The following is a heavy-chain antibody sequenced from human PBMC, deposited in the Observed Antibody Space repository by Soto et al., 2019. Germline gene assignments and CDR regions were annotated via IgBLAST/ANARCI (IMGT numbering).Heavy chain of an antibody. CDR3: ARGLRRQLLNWFDP. D-gene: IGHD2-2*01. CDR1: GGSISSYY. Sequence: ETLSLTCTVSGGSISSYYWSWIRQPPGKGLEWIGYIYYIGSTNYNPSLKSRVTISVDTSKNQFSLKLSSVTAADTAVYYCARGLRRQLLNWFDPWGQGTLVTVSS. V-gene: IGHV4-59*01. J-gene: IGHJ5*02. CDR2: IYYIGST.